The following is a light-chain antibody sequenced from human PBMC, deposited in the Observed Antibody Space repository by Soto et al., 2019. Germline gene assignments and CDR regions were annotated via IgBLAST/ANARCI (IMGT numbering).Light chain of an antibody. V-gene: IGLV2-11*01. CDR1: SSDVGGYNY. CDR3: CSYAGSVV. Sequence: QSALTQPRSVSGSPGQSVTISCTGTSSDVGGYNYVSWYQQHPGKAPKLMIYDVTKRPSGVPDRFSGSKSRNTASLTISGLQAEDEADYYCCSYAGSVVFGGGTKLTVL. CDR2: DVT. J-gene: IGLJ2*01.